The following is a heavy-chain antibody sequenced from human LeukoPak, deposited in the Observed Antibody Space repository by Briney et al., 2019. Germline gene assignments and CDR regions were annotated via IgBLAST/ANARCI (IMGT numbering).Heavy chain of an antibody. CDR3: ARVTFSSSWYYFDY. CDR1: GFTVSTNY. J-gene: IGHJ4*02. D-gene: IGHD6-13*01. CDR2: IYRGGST. Sequence: GGSLRLSCAASGFTVSTNYMTWVRQAPGKGLEWVSVIYRGGSTYYADSVKGRFTIYRDNSKNTLYLQMNSLRTEDTAVYYCARVTFSSSWYYFDYWGQGTLVTVSS. V-gene: IGHV3-66*01.